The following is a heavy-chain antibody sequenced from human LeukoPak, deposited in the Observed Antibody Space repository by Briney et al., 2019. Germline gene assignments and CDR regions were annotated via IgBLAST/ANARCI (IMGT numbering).Heavy chain of an antibody. D-gene: IGHD2-2*01. Sequence: GGSLRLSCAASGFTFSSYAMSWVRQAPGKGLGWVSAISGSGGSTYYADSVKGRFTISRDNSKNTLYLQMNSLRAEDTAVYYCAKRENTDIVVVPAAPFDYWGQGTLVTVSS. CDR2: ISGSGGST. J-gene: IGHJ4*02. CDR1: GFTFSSYA. V-gene: IGHV3-23*01. CDR3: AKRENTDIVVVPAAPFDY.